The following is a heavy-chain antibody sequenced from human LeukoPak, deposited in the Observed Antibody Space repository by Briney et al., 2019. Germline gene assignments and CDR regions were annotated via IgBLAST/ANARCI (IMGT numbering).Heavy chain of an antibody. Sequence: SVKVSCKASGGTFSSYAISWVRQAPGQGLEWMGGIIPIFGTANYAQKFQGRVTITADKSTSTAYMELSSLRSEDTAVYYCARVGTAVAGQEVDYWGQGTLVTVSS. CDR2: IIPIFGTA. V-gene: IGHV1-69*06. J-gene: IGHJ4*02. CDR3: ARVGTAVAGQEVDY. D-gene: IGHD6-19*01. CDR1: GGTFSSYA.